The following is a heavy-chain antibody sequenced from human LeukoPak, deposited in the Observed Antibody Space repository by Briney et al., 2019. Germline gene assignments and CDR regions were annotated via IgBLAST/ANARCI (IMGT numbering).Heavy chain of an antibody. CDR2: INPSGGST. V-gene: IGHV1-46*01. D-gene: IGHD2-8*01. CDR3: AREDVVLVDAVRYYYYGMDV. Sequence: ASVKVSCKASGYNFISYNMHWVRQAPGQGLEWMGIINPSGGSTSYAQKFQDRVTMTRDTSTSTVYMELSSLKSEDTAVYYCAREDVVLVDAVRYYYYGMDVWGQGTTVTVSS. J-gene: IGHJ6*02. CDR1: GYNFISYN.